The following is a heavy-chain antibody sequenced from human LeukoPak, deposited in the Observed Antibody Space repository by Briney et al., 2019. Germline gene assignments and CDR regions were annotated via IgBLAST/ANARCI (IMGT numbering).Heavy chain of an antibody. CDR1: GFTVSSNY. Sequence: GGSLRLSCAASGFTVSSNYMNWVRQAPGKGLEWVSVIYSGGSTYYADSVKGRFTISRDNSKNALYLQMNSLRAEDTAVYYCARRAGAYSHPYDYWGQGTLVTVSS. CDR3: ARRAGAYSHPYDY. V-gene: IGHV3-53*01. J-gene: IGHJ4*02. CDR2: IYSGGST. D-gene: IGHD4/OR15-4a*01.